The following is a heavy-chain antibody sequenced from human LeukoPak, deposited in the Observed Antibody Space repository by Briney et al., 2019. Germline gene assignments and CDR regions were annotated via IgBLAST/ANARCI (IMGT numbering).Heavy chain of an antibody. V-gene: IGHV4-39*01. Sequence: PSETLSLTCTVSGGSISSSSYYWGWIRQPPGKGLEWIGRIYYSGSTYYNPSLKSRVTISVDTSKNQFSLKLSSVTAADTAVYYCARHVQPRGLLDGPFFDYWGQGTLVTVSS. CDR1: GGSISSSSYY. J-gene: IGHJ4*02. CDR3: ARHVQPRGLLDGPFFDY. D-gene: IGHD3-10*01. CDR2: IYYSGST.